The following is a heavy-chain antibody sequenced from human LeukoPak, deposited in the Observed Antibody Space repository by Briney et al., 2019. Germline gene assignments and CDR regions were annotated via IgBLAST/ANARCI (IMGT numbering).Heavy chain of an antibody. CDR3: AGQDIVVVPLQSAFPAY. CDR1: RFTFSSYA. V-gene: IGHV3-23*01. D-gene: IGHD2-2*01. CDR2: ISGSGGST. J-gene: IGHJ4*02. Sequence: GGSLRLSCAASRFTFSSYAMSWVRQAPGKGLEWVSAISGSGGSTYYADSVKGRFTISRDNSRDTLYLQMNSLRAEDTAVYYCAGQDIVVVPLQSAFPAYWGQGALVTVSS.